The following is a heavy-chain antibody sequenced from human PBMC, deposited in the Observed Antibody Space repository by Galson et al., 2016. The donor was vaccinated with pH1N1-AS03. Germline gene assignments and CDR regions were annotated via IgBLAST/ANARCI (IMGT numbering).Heavy chain of an antibody. CDR1: GFIFSTYA. J-gene: IGHJ4*02. CDR3: ARRSPWESYYFDY. CDR2: ISGSGGDT. V-gene: IGHV3-23*01. Sequence: SLRLSCAASGFIFSTYAMSWVRQAQGKGLEWVSSISGSGGDTYYGDSVKGRFTISRDNSRNTVYLQMNSQRAEDAAIYYCARRSPWESYYFDYWGQGTLVTVSS. D-gene: IGHD3-16*01.